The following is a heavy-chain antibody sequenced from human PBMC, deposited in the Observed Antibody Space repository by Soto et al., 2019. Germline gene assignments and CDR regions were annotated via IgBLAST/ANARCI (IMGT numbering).Heavy chain of an antibody. V-gene: IGHV1-69*13. Sequence: ASVKVSCKASGGTFSSYAISWVRQAPGQGLEWMGGIIPIFGTANYAQKFQGRVTITADESTSTAYMELSSLRSEDTAVYYCARSGQYCSSTSCPPPKYYYYYGMDVWGQGTTVTV. J-gene: IGHJ6*02. CDR3: ARSGQYCSSTSCPPPKYYYYYGMDV. CDR1: GGTFSSYA. D-gene: IGHD2-2*01. CDR2: IIPIFGTA.